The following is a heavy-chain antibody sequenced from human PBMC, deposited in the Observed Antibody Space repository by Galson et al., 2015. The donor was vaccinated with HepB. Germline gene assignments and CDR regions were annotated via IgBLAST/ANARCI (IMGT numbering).Heavy chain of an antibody. D-gene: IGHD1-20*01. J-gene: IGHJ4*02. CDR3: ARDGEAQRHNWNYVDY. Sequence: SLRLSCAASGFTFSSYPMHWVRRAPGKGLEWVAVISDDGRNKYYADSVKGRFAISRDNSKNTLYLQINSLRVEDTAVYYCARDGEAQRHNWNYVDYCGQGTLVTVSS. V-gene: IGHV3-30*09. CDR1: GFTFSSYP. CDR2: ISDDGRNK.